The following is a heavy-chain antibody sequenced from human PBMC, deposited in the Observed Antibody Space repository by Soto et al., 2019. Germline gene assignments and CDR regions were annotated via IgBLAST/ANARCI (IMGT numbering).Heavy chain of an antibody. V-gene: IGHV3-23*01. CDR2: ISNSFSDGNT. CDR1: CFTFSNYA. CDR3: ARGALWFGELAPFDY. D-gene: IGHD3-10*01. Sequence: GGSLRLSCSASCFTFSNYAMNGVRQAPGKGLEWVSAISNSFSDGNTHYADSVKGRFTISRDNDKNTLYLQMNSLRAEDTAVYYCARGALWFGELAPFDYWGQGTLVPVSS. J-gene: IGHJ4*02.